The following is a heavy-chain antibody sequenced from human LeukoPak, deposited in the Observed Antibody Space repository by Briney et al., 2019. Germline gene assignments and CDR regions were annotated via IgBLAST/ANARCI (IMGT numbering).Heavy chain of an antibody. J-gene: IGHJ3*02. CDR3: ASQTEQWLKYELGAFDI. Sequence: GGSLRLSCAASGFTFCSYAMHWVRQAPGKGLEWVAVISYDGSNKYYADSVKGRFTISRDNSKNTLYLQMNSLRAEDTAVYYCASQTEQWLKYELGAFDIWGQGTMVTVSS. CDR2: ISYDGSNK. D-gene: IGHD6-19*01. CDR1: GFTFCSYA. V-gene: IGHV3-30*04.